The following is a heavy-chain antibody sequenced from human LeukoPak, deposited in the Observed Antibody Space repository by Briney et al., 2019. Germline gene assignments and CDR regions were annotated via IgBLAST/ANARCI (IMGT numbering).Heavy chain of an antibody. D-gene: IGHD3-10*02. J-gene: IGHJ6*04. CDR1: GFTFSSYW. CDR2: ISGSGGST. Sequence: PGGSLRLSCAASGFTFSSYWMSWVRQAPGKGLEWVSGISGSGGSTYSADSVKGRFTISRDNAKNSLYLQMNSLRAEDTAVYYCAELGITMIGGVWGKGTTVTISS. V-gene: IGHV3-23*01. CDR3: AELGITMIGGV.